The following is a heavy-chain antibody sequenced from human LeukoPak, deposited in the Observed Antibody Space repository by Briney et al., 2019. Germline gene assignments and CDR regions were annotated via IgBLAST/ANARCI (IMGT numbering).Heavy chain of an antibody. J-gene: IGHJ4*02. CDR1: GFTFSSYG. V-gene: IGHV3-23*01. Sequence: GGTLRLSCAASGFTFSSYGMSWVRQAPGKGLEWVSAISGSGGTTYYADSVKGRFTISRDNSKNTLYLQMNSLRAEDTAVYYCARGPSGYHNTGGQGTLVTVSS. D-gene: IGHD5-12*01. CDR2: ISGSGGTT. CDR3: ARGPSGYHNT.